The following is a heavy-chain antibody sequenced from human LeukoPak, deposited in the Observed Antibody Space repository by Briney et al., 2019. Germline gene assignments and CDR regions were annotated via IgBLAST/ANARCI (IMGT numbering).Heavy chain of an antibody. CDR3: ARDGGLAPYSSSTPFDY. J-gene: IGHJ4*02. D-gene: IGHD6-6*01. V-gene: IGHV3-66*02. CDR1: GITVNTNY. Sequence: GVLKPSWAASGITVNTNYMNWVRQAPGEGLEWVPVIYCSGSTYYADSVKGRFTIFRDNSKNTLYLQMNSLRAEDTAVYYCARDGGLAPYSSSTPFDYWGQGTLVTVSS. CDR2: IYCSGST.